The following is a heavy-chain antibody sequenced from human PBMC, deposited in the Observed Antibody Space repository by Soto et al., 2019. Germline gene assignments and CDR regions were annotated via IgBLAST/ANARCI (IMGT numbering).Heavy chain of an antibody. CDR1: GYTFTSYG. D-gene: IGHD3-16*02. CDR3: ARDRGGFMITFGGVIAYY. J-gene: IGHJ4*02. CDR2: ISAYNGNT. V-gene: IGHV1-18*01. Sequence: ASVKVSCKASGYTFTSYGFSWVRQAPGQGLEWMGWISAYNGNTNYAQKFQGRVTMTTDTSTSTAYMELRSLRSDDTAVYYCARDRGGFMITFGGVIAYYWGQGTLVTVSS.